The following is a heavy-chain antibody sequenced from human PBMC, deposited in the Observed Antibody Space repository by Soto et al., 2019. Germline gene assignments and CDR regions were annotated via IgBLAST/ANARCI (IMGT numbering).Heavy chain of an antibody. J-gene: IGHJ4*02. Sequence: QVQLVQSEAEVEKPGASVKLSCKASGYTFVNYYVHWVRQAPGQGLEWMGFINPTVGSTSYAQKFQGRLTKTRDKSTSTVYMEVSSLRSEDTALYYCARHAASGLDYWGQGTLVTVSS. CDR1: GYTFVNYY. D-gene: IGHD6-25*01. CDR2: INPTVGST. V-gene: IGHV1-46*01. CDR3: ARHAASGLDY.